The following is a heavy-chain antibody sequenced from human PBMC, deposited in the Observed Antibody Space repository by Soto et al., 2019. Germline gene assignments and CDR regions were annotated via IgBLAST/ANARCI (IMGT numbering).Heavy chain of an antibody. J-gene: IGHJ4*02. Sequence: QVQLVESGGGVVQPGRSLRLSCAASGFSFSTYAMHWVRQTPGKGLEWVAVISYDGDHKYYTDSVKGRFTISRDNFKNTLYLLMNSLRSEDTAIYYCARDPAPQDNDNFTGYFHFDYWGQGTLVTVSS. CDR3: ARDPAPQDNDNFTGYFHFDY. D-gene: IGHD3-9*01. CDR1: GFSFSTYA. V-gene: IGHV3-30-3*01. CDR2: ISYDGDHK.